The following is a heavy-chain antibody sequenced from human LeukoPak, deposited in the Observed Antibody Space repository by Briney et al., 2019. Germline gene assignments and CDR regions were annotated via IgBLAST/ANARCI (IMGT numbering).Heavy chain of an antibody. J-gene: IGHJ4*02. D-gene: IGHD2-2*01. CDR2: IYSGGST. CDR3: AKNSWSCSRAACYED. V-gene: IGHV3-53*01. CDR1: GLTVSSNY. Sequence: GGSLRLSCAASGLTVSSNYMSWVRQAPGKGLEWVSVIYSGGSTYYADSVKGRFTISRDNSKNTLYLQMNSLRAEDTAVYYCAKNSWSCSRAACYEDWGQGTLVTVSS.